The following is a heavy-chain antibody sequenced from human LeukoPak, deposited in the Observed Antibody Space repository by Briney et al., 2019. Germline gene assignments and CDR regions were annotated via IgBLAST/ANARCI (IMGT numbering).Heavy chain of an antibody. CDR1: GYTFTGYY. CDR2: INPNSGGT. J-gene: IGHJ5*02. CDR3: ARDVVEYYYGSGSYQYNWFDP. D-gene: IGHD3-10*01. Sequence: ASVKVSCKASGYTFTGYYMHWVRQAPGQGLEWMGWINPNSGGTNYAQKFQGRVTMTRDTPISTAYMELSRLRSDDTAVYYCARDVVEYYYGSGSYQYNWFDPWGQGTLVTVSS. V-gene: IGHV1-2*02.